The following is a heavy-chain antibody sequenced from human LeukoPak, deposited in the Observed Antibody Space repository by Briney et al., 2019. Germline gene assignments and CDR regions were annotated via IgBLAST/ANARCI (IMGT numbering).Heavy chain of an antibody. D-gene: IGHD3-22*01. J-gene: IGHJ4*02. CDR3: ARGPTTDYYDGSGYYFFDY. CDR1: GGSFSGYY. Sequence: SEILSLTCAVYGGSFSGYYWTWIRQPPGKGLEWIGEINHGGRTNYNPSLKSRVSISLDTSKNQFSLKLSSVTAADTAVYYCARGPTTDYYDGSGYYFFDYWGQGTLVTVSS. CDR2: INHGGRT. V-gene: IGHV4-34*01.